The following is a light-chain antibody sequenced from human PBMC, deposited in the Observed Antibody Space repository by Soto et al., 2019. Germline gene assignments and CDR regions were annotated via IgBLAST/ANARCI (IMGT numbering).Light chain of an antibody. CDR1: TSNIGTNT. CDR2: NTN. CDR3: VALDGSLTVVL. J-gene: IGLJ2*01. Sequence: QSALTQPPSASGTPGQRVTISCSGSTSNIGTNTVNWYQQFPGSAPQLLLYNTNQRPSGVPGRFSGSKSGTSASLAISGLQSEDEADYYCVALDGSLTVVLFGGGTKLTVL. V-gene: IGLV1-44*01.